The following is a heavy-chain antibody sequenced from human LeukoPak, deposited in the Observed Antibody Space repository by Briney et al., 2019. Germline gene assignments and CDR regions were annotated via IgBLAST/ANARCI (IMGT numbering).Heavy chain of an antibody. CDR2: INHSGST. V-gene: IGHV4-34*01. D-gene: IGHD2-2*01. CDR3: ARAQYPYGMDV. CDR1: GGSFSGYY. Sequence: PSETLSLTCAVYGGSFSGYYWSWIRQPPGKGLEWIGEINHSGSTNYNPSLKSRVTISVDTSKNQFSLKLSSVTAADTAVYYCARAQYPYGMDVWGQGTTVTVSS. J-gene: IGHJ6*02.